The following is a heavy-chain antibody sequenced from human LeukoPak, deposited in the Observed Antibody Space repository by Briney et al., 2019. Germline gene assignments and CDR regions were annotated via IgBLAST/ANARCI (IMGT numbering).Heavy chain of an antibody. D-gene: IGHD3-10*01. V-gene: IGHV1-69*04. CDR3: ARGLDYYGSGSHLDY. CDR2: IIPILGIA. Sequence: ASVKVSCKASGGTFSSYAISWVRQAPGQGLEWMGRIIPILGIANYAQKFQGRVTITADKSTSTAYMELSSLRSEDTAVYYCARGLDYYGSGSHLDYWGQGTLVTVSS. CDR1: GGTFSSYA. J-gene: IGHJ4*02.